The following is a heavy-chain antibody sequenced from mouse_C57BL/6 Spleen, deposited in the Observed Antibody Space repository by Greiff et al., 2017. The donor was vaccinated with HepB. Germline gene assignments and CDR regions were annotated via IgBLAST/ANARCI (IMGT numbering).Heavy chain of an antibody. V-gene: IGHV5-4*01. Sequence: EVQLVESGGGLVKPGGSLKLSCAASGFTFSSYAMSWVRQTPEKRLEWVATISDGGSYTYYPDNVKGRFTISRDNAKNNLYLQMSHLKSEDTAMYYCARDRNSDGPDWYFDVWGTGTTVTVSS. CDR1: GFTFSSYA. J-gene: IGHJ1*03. CDR3: ARDRNSDGPDWYFDV. CDR2: ISDGGSYT. D-gene: IGHD2-3*01.